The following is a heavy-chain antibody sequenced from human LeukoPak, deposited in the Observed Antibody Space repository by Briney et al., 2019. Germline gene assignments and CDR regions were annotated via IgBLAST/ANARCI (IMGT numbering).Heavy chain of an antibody. V-gene: IGHV4-59*12. Sequence: SETLSLTCNVSGGSISSYYWSWIRQPPGKGLEWIGYIYYSGSTYYNPSLKSRVTISVDTSKNQFSLKLSSVTAADTAVYYCARDRYYDYVWGSYRVYYFDYWGQGTLVTVSS. CDR2: IYYSGST. CDR1: GGSISSYY. CDR3: ARDRYYDYVWGSYRVYYFDY. D-gene: IGHD3-16*02. J-gene: IGHJ4*02.